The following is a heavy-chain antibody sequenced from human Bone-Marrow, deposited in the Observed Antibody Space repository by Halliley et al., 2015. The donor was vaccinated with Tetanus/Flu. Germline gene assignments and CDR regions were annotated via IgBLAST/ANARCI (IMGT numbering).Heavy chain of an antibody. V-gene: IGHV4-34*01. CDR2: ITNGGNI. CDR3: SRGHRGSNGWGRYYNYGMDA. J-gene: IGHJ6*02. CDR1: GGSFSDSGYC. D-gene: IGHD3-10*01. Sequence: TLSLTCAVYGGSFSDSGYCWNWSRRPPGKGLEWIGEITNGGNIHLNPSLQSRVTMSADTSKNQFSLRVNSVTAADTSVYYCSRGHRGSNGWGRYYNYGMDAWGQGTPVSVSS.